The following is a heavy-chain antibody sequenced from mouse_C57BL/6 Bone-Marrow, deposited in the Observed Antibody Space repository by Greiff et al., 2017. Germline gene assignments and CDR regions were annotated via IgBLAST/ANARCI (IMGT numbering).Heavy chain of an antibody. D-gene: IGHD3-2*02. J-gene: IGHJ3*01. CDR2: INPSSGYT. CDR1: GYTFTSYT. V-gene: IGHV1-4*01. Sequence: VQLQQSGAELARPGASVKMSCKASGYTFTSYTMHWVQQRPGQGLEWIGYINPSSGYTKYNQKFKDKATLTADKSSSTAYMQLSSLTSEDSAVYYCARRRTAQSPWFAYWGQGTLVTVSA. CDR3: ARRRTAQSPWFAY.